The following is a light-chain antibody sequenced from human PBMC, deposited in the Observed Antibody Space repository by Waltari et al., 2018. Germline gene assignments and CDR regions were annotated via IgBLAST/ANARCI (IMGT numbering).Light chain of an antibody. J-gene: IGKJ2*03. CDR1: QSVSNNY. CDR2: GAS. V-gene: IGKV3-20*01. CDR3: QQYGDSPYS. Sequence: EIVLTQSPGTLLLSPGERATLSCRASQSVSNNYLAWLQQKPGQAPRLLIYGASSRATGIPDRFSGSGSGTDFTLTISRLEPEDFAVFYCQQYGDSPYSFGRGTKLDI.